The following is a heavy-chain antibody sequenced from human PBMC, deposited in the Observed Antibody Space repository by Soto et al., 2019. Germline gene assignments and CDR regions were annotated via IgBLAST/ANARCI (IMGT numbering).Heavy chain of an antibody. V-gene: IGHV3-23*01. Sequence: EVPLLEPGGGLVQPGGSLRLSCAASGFTFSSFFMSWVRKAPGKGLDWVSGIGANGGGTYYADSVKGRFIISRDNSKNTLYLQMNSLRAEDTAVYYCARDPNGDYLGAFDFWGQKTMVTVSS. CDR3: ARDPNGDYLGAFDF. J-gene: IGHJ3*01. D-gene: IGHD4-17*01. CDR2: IGANGGGT. CDR1: GFTFSSFF.